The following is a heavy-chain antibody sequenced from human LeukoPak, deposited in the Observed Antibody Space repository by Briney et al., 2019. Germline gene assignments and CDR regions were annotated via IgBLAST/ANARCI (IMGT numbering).Heavy chain of an antibody. CDR3: ASPSPGFDP. D-gene: IGHD1-1*01. V-gene: IGHV4-4*02. Sequence: SETLSLTCDVSGDSISTPHWWSWVRQPPGKGLEWIGSIYYSGSTPYNPSLESRVTISVDTSKNQFSLRLTSVTAADTAVYYCASPSPGFDPWGQGTLVTVSS. J-gene: IGHJ5*02. CDR1: GDSISTPHW. CDR2: IYYSGST.